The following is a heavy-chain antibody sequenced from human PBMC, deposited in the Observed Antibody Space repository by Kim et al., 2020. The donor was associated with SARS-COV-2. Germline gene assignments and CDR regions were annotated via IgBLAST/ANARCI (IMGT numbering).Heavy chain of an antibody. V-gene: IGHV3-23*01. CDR3: ARDSRGTWRPRDY. J-gene: IGHJ4*02. Sequence: YSADSVLGRFTISRDNAKNTLYLRMNSRSAEDTAIFHCARDSRGTWRPRDYWGPGTLVTVSS. D-gene: IGHD1-26*01.